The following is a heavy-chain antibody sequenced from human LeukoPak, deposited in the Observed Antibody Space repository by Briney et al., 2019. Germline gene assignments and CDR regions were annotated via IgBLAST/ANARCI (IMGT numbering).Heavy chain of an antibody. V-gene: IGHV3-53*01. Sequence: GGSLRLSCAASGFTVSSNYMSWVRQAPGKGLEWVSVIYSGGSTYYADSVKGRFTISRDNSKNTLYLQMNSLRAEDMAVYYCARAFPASSSWYVFDYWGQGTLVTVSS. J-gene: IGHJ4*02. CDR1: GFTVSSNY. D-gene: IGHD6-13*01. CDR3: ARAFPASSSWYVFDY. CDR2: IYSGGST.